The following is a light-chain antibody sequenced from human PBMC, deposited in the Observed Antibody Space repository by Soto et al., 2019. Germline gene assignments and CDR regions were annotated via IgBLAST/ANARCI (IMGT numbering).Light chain of an antibody. J-gene: IGKJ1*01. V-gene: IGKV3-15*01. Sequence: EIVMTQSPATLSVSPGETATLSCRASQSVSSNLAWYQQKPGQAPRLLIYRASTRAAGIPARFSGSESGTEFTLTITSLQSGDFAVYYCQQYNNWPPPWTVGQGTKVEIK. CDR2: RAS. CDR3: QQYNNWPPPWT. CDR1: QSVSSN.